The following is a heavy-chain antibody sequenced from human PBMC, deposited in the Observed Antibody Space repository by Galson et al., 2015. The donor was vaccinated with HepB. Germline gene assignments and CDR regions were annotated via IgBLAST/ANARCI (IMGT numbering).Heavy chain of an antibody. J-gene: IGHJ4*02. V-gene: IGHV1-18*04. CDR3: ARDLGPPLYYYDSSGYYPYFDY. D-gene: IGHD3-22*01. CDR1: GYTFTSYG. CDR2: ISAYNDNT. Sequence: SVKVSCKASGYTFTSYGISWVRQAPGQGLEWMGWISAYNDNTNYAQKLQGRVTMTTDTSTSTAYMELRSLRSDDTAVYYCARDLGPPLYYYDSSGYYPYFDYWGQGTLVTVSS.